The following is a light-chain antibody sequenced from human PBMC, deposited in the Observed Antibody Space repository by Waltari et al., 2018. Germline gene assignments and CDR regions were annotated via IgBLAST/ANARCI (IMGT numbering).Light chain of an antibody. CDR1: QSVFHRSDNKNY. V-gene: IGKV4-1*01. J-gene: IGKJ4*01. Sequence: DIVMTQSPDSLAVSLGERATTNCKSSQSVFHRSDNKNYLAWYQQKPGQPHRLLIYWASTRESGVPDRFSGSGSETDFTLTSSSLQAEDVAVYYCQQYYDIPLTFGGGTKVEIK. CDR3: QQYYDIPLT. CDR2: WAS.